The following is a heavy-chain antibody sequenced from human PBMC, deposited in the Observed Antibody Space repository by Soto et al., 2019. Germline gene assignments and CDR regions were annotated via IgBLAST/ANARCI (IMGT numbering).Heavy chain of an antibody. J-gene: IGHJ3*02. V-gene: IGHV1-2*02. CDR2: INPNSGGT. Sequence: QVQLVQSGAEVKKPGASVKVSCKASGYTFTGYYMHWVRQAPGQGLEWMGWINPNSGGTNYAQKFQGRVTMTRDTSISTAYMELSRLGSDDTAVYYCARVRITMVRGVTWGDAFDIWGQGTMVTVSS. CDR3: ARVRITMVRGVTWGDAFDI. CDR1: GYTFTGYY. D-gene: IGHD3-10*01.